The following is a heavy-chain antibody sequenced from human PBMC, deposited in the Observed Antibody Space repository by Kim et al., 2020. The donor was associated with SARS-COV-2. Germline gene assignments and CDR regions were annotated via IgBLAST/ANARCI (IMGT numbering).Heavy chain of an antibody. CDR1: GFTFTTYA. Sequence: GGSLRLSCAASGFTFTTYAMHWVRQAPGKGLEWVAVFSSNGINPYYADSLMGRFTISRDNSKNSLYLQMNSLRPDDTAVYYCARDGGTLYRVFDY. CDR3: ARDGGTLYRVFDY. D-gene: IGHD2-15*01. CDR2: FSSNGINP. V-gene: IGHV3-30*04. J-gene: IGHJ4*01.